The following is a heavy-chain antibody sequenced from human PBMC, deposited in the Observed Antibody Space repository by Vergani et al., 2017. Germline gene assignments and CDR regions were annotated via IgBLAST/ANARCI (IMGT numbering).Heavy chain of an antibody. D-gene: IGHD6-19*01. CDR3: AKVVRSEVAGTFGAFDI. J-gene: IGHJ3*02. CDR2: LSASDRRT. Sequence: EVQLLESGGDLVQPGGSLRLSCAASGFTFIMHAMSWVRQAPGKGLEWVSTLSASDRRTHYADSVKGRFTISRDISKNTLFLHMNSLRPEDTAVYYCAKVVRSEVAGTFGAFDIWGQGTMVTVSS. CDR1: GFTFIMHA. V-gene: IGHV3-23*01.